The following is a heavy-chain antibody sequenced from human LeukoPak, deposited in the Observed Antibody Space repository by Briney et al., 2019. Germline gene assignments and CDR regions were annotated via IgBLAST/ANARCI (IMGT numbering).Heavy chain of an antibody. Sequence: GGSLRLSCAAAGFIFSSHGMRWVRQVPGKGLEWVPVISSDGSDKYYADSVKGRFTISRDNSKNTVFVQMSSLRAEDTGVYYCARGYDYTHNYFYYYMDVWGKGTTVTVSS. D-gene: IGHD4-11*01. J-gene: IGHJ6*03. CDR3: ARGYDYTHNYFYYYMDV. V-gene: IGHV3-33*05. CDR2: ISSDGSDK. CDR1: GFIFSSHG.